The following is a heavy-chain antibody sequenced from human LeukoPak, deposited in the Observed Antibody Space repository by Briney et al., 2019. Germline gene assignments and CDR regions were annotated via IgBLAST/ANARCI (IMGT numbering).Heavy chain of an antibody. CDR1: GFTFSSYG. CDR2: ISYDGSNK. CDR3: ARDFWASSMIVVVYYYMDV. V-gene: IGHV3-30*03. Sequence: PGGSLRLSCAASGFTFSSYGMHWVRQAPGKGLEWVAVISYDGSNKYYADSVKGRFSISRDNSKNTLYLQMNSLRAEDTAVYYCARDFWASSMIVVVYYYMDVWGKGTTVTVSS. J-gene: IGHJ6*03. D-gene: IGHD3-22*01.